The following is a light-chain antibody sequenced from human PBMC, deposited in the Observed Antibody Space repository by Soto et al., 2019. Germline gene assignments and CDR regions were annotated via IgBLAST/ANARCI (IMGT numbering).Light chain of an antibody. J-gene: IGKJ2*01. V-gene: IGKV1-5*03. CDR1: QSISYY. Sequence: DVQMTQSPSTLSASVGDTVTITCRASQSISYYVAWFQQKPGKAPKLLIYKASSLESGVPSRFSGSGSGTEFTLTISSLQPEDSATYYYQQHNTYSYTFGQGTKLEIK. CDR2: KAS. CDR3: QQHNTYSYT.